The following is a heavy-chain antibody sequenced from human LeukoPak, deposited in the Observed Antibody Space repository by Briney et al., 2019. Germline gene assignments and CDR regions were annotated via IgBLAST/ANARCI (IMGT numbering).Heavy chain of an antibody. V-gene: IGHV4-34*01. CDR2: INHSGST. J-gene: IGHJ4*02. CDR1: GGSFSGYY. D-gene: IGHD3-9*01. Sequence: PSETLSLTCAVYGGSFSGYYWSWIRQPPGKGLEWIGEINHSGSTNYNPSLKSRVTISVDTSKNQFSLKPSSVTAADTAVYYCARGRRYFDWLPYDYWGQGTLVTVSS. CDR3: ARGRRYFDWLPYDY.